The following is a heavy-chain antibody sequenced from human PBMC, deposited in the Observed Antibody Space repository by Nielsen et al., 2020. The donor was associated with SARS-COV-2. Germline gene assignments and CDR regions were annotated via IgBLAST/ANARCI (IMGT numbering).Heavy chain of an antibody. CDR2: ISWNSGSI. Sequence: SLKISCAASGFTFDDYAMHWVRQAPGKGLEWVSGISWNSGSIGYADSVKGRFTISRDNAKNSLYLQMNSLRAEDTALYYCAKLPYGDYPFDYWGQGTLVTVSS. V-gene: IGHV3-9*01. CDR1: GFTFDDYA. J-gene: IGHJ4*02. CDR3: AKLPYGDYPFDY. D-gene: IGHD4-17*01.